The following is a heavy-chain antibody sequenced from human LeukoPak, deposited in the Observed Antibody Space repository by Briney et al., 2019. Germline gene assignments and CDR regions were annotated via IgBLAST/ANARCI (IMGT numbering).Heavy chain of an antibody. V-gene: IGHV3-23*01. CDR1: GFTFSSYA. Sequence: GGSLRLSCAASGFTFSSYAMSWVRQAPGEGLEWVSAISGSGGSTYYADSVKGRFTISRDNSKNTLYLQMNSLRAEDTAVYYCAKVARVVEAPAAILDYFDYWGQGTLVTVSS. CDR2: ISGSGGST. J-gene: IGHJ4*02. D-gene: IGHD2-2*01. CDR3: AKVARVVEAPAAILDYFDY.